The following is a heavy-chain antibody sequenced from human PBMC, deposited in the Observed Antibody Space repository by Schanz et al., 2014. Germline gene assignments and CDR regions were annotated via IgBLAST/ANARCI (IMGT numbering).Heavy chain of an antibody. D-gene: IGHD6-13*01. CDR3: TKEDATALWYFEH. CDR1: GFTFSNYY. Sequence: QVQLVESGGGLVKPGGSLRLSCAASGFTFSNYYMSWIRQAPGKGLEWVSYIGTVVSTIHYADSVKGRFTISRDNAKSSLYLQMNSLRVDDTAVYYCTKEDATALWYFEHWGQGTLVTVSS. CDR2: IGTVVSTI. J-gene: IGHJ4*02. V-gene: IGHV3-11*01.